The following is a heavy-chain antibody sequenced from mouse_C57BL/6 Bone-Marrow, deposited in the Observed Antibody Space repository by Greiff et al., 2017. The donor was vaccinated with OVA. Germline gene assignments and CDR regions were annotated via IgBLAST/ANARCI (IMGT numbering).Heavy chain of an antibody. J-gene: IGHJ1*03. CDR3: ARDPRWLLRYFDV. CDR2: ISDGGSYT. CDR1: GFTFSSYA. Sequence: EVKLVESGGGLVKPGGSLKLSCAASGFTFSSYAMSWVRQTPEKRLEWVATISDGGSYTYYPDNVKGRFTISRDNAKNDLYLQMSHLKSEDTAMYDCARDPRWLLRYFDVWGTGTTVTVSS. V-gene: IGHV5-4*01. D-gene: IGHD2-3*01.